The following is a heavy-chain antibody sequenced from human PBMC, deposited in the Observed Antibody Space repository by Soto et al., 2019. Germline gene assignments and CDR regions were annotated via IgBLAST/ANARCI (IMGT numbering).Heavy chain of an antibody. CDR1: GFSLSTSGVG. V-gene: IGHV2-5*02. CDR2: LHWDDAK. CDR3: ALATGRWKADAFGI. D-gene: IGHD1-1*01. J-gene: IGHJ3*02. Sequence: QITLKESGPTLVKPTQTLTLTCTFSGFSLSTSGVGVGWIRQPPGKALEWLALLHWDDAKRATPSLKSRLTITNDTAQTQAVLTMTDMDLVDTATYYCALATGRWKADAFGIWAQGTMVTVSS.